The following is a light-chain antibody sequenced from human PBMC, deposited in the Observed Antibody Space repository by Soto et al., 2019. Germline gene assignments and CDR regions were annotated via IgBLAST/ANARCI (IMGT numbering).Light chain of an antibody. CDR1: TSDVAAYYS. V-gene: IGLV2-14*01. J-gene: IGLJ2*01. CDR2: GDN. Sequence: QSALTQPASVSGSPGQSITISCTGPTSDVAAYYSVSWYQQKSGKAPKLIIHGDNNRPSGVSHRYSGSKSGSTASLTISGLQAEDEADYYCSSYTSTSIVVFGGGTKLTVL. CDR3: SSYTSTSIVV.